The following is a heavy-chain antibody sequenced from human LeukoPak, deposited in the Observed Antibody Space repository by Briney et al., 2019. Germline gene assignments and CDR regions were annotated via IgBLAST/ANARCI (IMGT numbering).Heavy chain of an antibody. CDR3: ARRLLVRGYSYGYVDS. V-gene: IGHV4-34*01. D-gene: IGHD5-18*01. CDR2: INHSGST. J-gene: IGHJ4*02. Sequence: PSETLTLTCTVYGGPFSDYYWSWIRQPQGKGQEWIGQINHSGSTNYNPSLKSRVTISVDTSKNLFSLNLSSVTAADTAVYYCARRLLVRGYSYGYVDSWGQGTLVTVSS. CDR1: GGPFSDYY.